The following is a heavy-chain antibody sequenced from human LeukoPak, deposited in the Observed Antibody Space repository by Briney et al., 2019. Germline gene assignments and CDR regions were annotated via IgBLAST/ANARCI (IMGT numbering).Heavy chain of an antibody. D-gene: IGHD2-15*01. J-gene: IGHJ4*02. CDR1: GFTFSSYD. CDR2: ISNDGSNK. V-gene: IGHV3-30*07. Sequence: GGSLRLSCEASGFTFSSYDMHWVRQAPGKGLEWVAVISNDGSNKHYIEAVKGRFAISRDKSKNTLYLQMNSLRAEDTAVYYCANHYGYYSIFDYWGQGTLVTVSS. CDR3: ANHYGYYSIFDY.